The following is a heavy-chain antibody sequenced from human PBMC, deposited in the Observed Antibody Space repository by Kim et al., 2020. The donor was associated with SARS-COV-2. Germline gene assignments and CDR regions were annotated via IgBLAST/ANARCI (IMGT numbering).Heavy chain of an antibody. CDR3: ARINSSSWYRVSVPAFDI. J-gene: IGHJ3*02. V-gene: IGHV4-31*03. Sequence: SETLSLTCTVSGGSISSGGYYWSWIRQHPGKGLEWIGYIYYSGSTYYNPSLKSRVTISVDTSKNQFSLKLSSVTAADTAVYYCARINSSSWYRVSVPAFDIWGQGTMVTVSS. D-gene: IGHD6-13*01. CDR1: GGSISSGGYY. CDR2: IYYSGST.